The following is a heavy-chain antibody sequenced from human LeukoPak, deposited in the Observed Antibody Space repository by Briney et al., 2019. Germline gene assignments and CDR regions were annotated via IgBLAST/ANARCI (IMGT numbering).Heavy chain of an antibody. D-gene: IGHD6-19*01. Sequence: GGSLRLSCAASGFTFSTHAMHWVSQAPGKVLGYVSGISSNGGSTYYANSVKGRFTISRDNSKNTLYLQMGSLRAEDMAVYYCARVSAVAGNDYWGQGTLVTVSS. CDR2: ISSNGGST. CDR3: ARVSAVAGNDY. V-gene: IGHV3-64*01. J-gene: IGHJ4*02. CDR1: GFTFSTHA.